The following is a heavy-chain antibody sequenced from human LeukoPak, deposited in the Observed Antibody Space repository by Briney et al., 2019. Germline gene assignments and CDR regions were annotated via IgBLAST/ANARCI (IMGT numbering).Heavy chain of an antibody. D-gene: IGHD3-10*01. CDR1: NFSINNNY. V-gene: IGHV3-53*01. Sequence: GGSLRLSCAASNFSINNNYIDWVRQAPGKGLEWVSSLDNFGAKYYGDSVTGRFTVSRDLSKNTVYLQMSSLRADDTAVYYCAGGTYYGTGTRPGYLNYWGLGTLVTVSS. CDR2: LDNFGAK. CDR3: AGGTYYGTGTRPGYLNY. J-gene: IGHJ4*02.